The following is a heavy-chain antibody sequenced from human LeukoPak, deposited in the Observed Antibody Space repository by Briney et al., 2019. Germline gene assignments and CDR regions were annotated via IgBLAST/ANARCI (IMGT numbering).Heavy chain of an antibody. CDR3: ARRGQWLDQYYFDY. Sequence: SEALSLTCTVSGASVSSGSYYWGWNRQPPGRGLEWIRSIYYSGSTNYNPSLKSRVTISVDTSKNQFSLTLSSVTAADTALYYCARRGQWLDQYYFDYWGQGTLVTVSS. J-gene: IGHJ4*02. CDR2: IYYSGST. CDR1: GASVSSGSYY. V-gene: IGHV4-39*01. D-gene: IGHD6-19*01.